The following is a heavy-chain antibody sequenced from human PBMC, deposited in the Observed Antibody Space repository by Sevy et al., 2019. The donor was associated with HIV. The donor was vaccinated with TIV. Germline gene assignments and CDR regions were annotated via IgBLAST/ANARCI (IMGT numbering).Heavy chain of an antibody. V-gene: IGHV3-30*02. CDR2: IRYDGSNQ. J-gene: IGHJ4*02. CDR1: GFTFSAYG. CDR3: ATRWTPGY. D-gene: IGHD1-1*01. Sequence: GSLRLSCAASGFTFSAYGMHWVRQAPGKGLEWVAFIRYDGSNQFYADSMKGRFTISRDNSNNTLYLQMNTLRTEDTAVYYCATRWTPGYWGQGTLVTVSS.